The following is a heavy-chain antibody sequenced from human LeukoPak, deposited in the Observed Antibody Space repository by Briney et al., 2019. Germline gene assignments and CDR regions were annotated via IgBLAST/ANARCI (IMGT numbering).Heavy chain of an antibody. Sequence: SETLSLTCAVYGGSFSGYYWSWIRQPLGKGLEWIGEINHSGSTNYNPSLKSRVTISVDTSKNQFSLKLSSVTAADTAVYYCARDSPGSYYFDYWGQGTLVTVSS. J-gene: IGHJ4*02. CDR2: INHSGST. V-gene: IGHV4-34*01. D-gene: IGHD1-26*01. CDR3: ARDSPGSYYFDY. CDR1: GGSFSGYY.